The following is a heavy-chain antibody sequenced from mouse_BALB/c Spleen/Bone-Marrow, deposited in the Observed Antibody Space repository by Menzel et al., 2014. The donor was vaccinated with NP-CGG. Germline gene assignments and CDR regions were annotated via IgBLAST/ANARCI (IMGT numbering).Heavy chain of an antibody. Sequence: EVKLMESGGDLVKPGGSLKLSCAAPGFTFSTYGMSWVRQTPDKRLEWVATISSGGGYTYYPDSVKGRFTISRDNANNTLYLQMSSLKSEDTAMYYCTRQRNWDHYAMDYWGQGTSVTVSS. J-gene: IGHJ4*01. CDR3: TRQRNWDHYAMDY. CDR2: ISSGGGYT. D-gene: IGHD4-1*01. CDR1: GFTFSTYG. V-gene: IGHV5-6*01.